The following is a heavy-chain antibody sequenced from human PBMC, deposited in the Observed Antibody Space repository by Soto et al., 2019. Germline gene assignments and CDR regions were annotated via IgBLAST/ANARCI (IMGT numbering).Heavy chain of an antibody. J-gene: IGHJ4*02. CDR1: GYTFTSYG. CDR3: ASMYCSSTSCYEGY. D-gene: IGHD2-2*01. Sequence: QVQLMQSGAEVKKPGASVKVSCKASGYTFTSYGISWVRQAPGQGLEWMGWISAYNGNTNYAQKLQGRVTMTTDTXXSTAYMELRSLRSDDTAVYYCASMYCSSTSCYEGYWGQGTLVTVSS. V-gene: IGHV1-18*01. CDR2: ISAYNGNT.